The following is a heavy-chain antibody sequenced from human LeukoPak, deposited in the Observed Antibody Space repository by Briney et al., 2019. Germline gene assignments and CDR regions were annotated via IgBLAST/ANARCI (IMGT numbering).Heavy chain of an antibody. CDR1: GFTFSSYW. CDR2: INSDGNSI. V-gene: IGHV3-74*01. Sequence: GGSLRLSCAASGFTFSSYWMHWVRQAPGKGMVWVSRINSDGNSITYADSVKGRFTISRDNAKNTLYLQMNSLRVEDTAVYYCAREGHVSGYDFDCWGQGTLVTVSS. CDR3: AREGHVSGYDFDC. D-gene: IGHD5-12*01. J-gene: IGHJ4*02.